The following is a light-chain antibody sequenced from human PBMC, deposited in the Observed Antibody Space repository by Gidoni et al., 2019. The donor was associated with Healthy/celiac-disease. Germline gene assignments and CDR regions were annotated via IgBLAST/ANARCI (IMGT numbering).Light chain of an antibody. J-gene: IGLJ2*01. Sequence: QSALTQPASVSVSPGQSITISCTVTSSDVGSYNLVSWYQQHPGKAPKLMIYEGSKRPSGVSNRFSGSKSGNTASLTISGLQAEDEADYYCCSYAGSSTSVFGGGTKLTVL. CDR1: SSDVGSYNL. CDR2: EGS. V-gene: IGLV2-23*01. CDR3: CSYAGSSTSV.